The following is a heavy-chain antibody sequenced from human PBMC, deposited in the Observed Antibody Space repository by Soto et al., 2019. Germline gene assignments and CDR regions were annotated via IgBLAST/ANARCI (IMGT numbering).Heavy chain of an antibody. Sequence: QVQLVQSGAEVKKPGASVKVSCKASGYRFTNHGISWVRQAPGQGLEWMGWISGNDGKTKYARKFQGRVTMTTDTATSTAYMEMNSLRHDDTAVYYCARDFYPLGYYFDYWGQGTLVTVSS. J-gene: IGHJ4*02. D-gene: IGHD7-27*01. CDR2: ISGNDGKT. CDR1: GYRFTNHG. V-gene: IGHV1-18*01. CDR3: ARDFYPLGYYFDY.